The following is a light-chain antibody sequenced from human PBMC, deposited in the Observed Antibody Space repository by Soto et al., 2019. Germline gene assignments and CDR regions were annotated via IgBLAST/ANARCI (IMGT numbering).Light chain of an antibody. J-gene: IGLJ3*02. CDR3: SSYAGSNNRV. CDR2: EVN. V-gene: IGLV2-8*01. Sequence: QSALTQPPSASGSPGQSVTISCTGTSSDVGAYNYISWYQQHPGKAPKLMIYEVNKRPSGVPGRFSGSKSGNTASLTVSGLQPEDEADYYCSSYAGSNNRVFGGGTKLTVL. CDR1: SSDVGAYNY.